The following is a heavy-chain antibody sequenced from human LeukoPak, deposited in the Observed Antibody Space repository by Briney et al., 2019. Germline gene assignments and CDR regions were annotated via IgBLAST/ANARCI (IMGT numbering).Heavy chain of an antibody. CDR1: GFTFSSYA. CDR3: AKDLIVATNTAKNDFSYYFDY. D-gene: IGHD5-12*01. CDR2: ISGSGGST. J-gene: IGHJ4*02. V-gene: IGHV3-23*01. Sequence: GGSLRLSCAASGFTFSSYAMSWVRQAPGKGLGWVSAISGSGGSTYYADSVKGRFTISRDNSKNTLYLQMNSLRAEDTAVYYCAKDLIVATNTAKNDFSYYFDYWGQGTLVTVSS.